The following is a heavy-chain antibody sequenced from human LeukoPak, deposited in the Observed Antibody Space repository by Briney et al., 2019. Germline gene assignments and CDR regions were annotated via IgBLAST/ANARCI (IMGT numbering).Heavy chain of an antibody. CDR2: FDVIDGET. J-gene: IGHJ4*02. V-gene: IGHV1-24*01. Sequence: GASVKVSCTVSGSSLTELSLYWVRQAPGKGLEWMGGFDVIDGETFYAQKFLGRVTMTEDSSADTAYMELRSLTSDDTALYYCAAGRPYSLLDYWGQGTLVTVSS. CDR1: GSSLTELS. CDR3: AAGRPYSLLDY. D-gene: IGHD5-18*01.